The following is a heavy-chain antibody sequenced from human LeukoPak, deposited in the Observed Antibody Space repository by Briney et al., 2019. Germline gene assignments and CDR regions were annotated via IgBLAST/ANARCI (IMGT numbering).Heavy chain of an antibody. CDR2: ISSSSSYI. J-gene: IGHJ4*02. V-gene: IGHV3-21*01. CDR3: ARDYYGSGSYDY. CDR1: AFSFCKFA. D-gene: IGHD3-10*01. Sequence: GGALRLSCAASAFSFCKFALIWGRQAPGEGVEWVSSISSSSSYIYYADSVKGRFTISRDNAKNSLYLQMNSLRAEDTAVYYCARDYYGSGSYDYWGQGTLVTVSS.